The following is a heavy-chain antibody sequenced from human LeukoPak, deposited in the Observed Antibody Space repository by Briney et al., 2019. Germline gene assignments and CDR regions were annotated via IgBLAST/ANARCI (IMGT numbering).Heavy chain of an antibody. CDR3: ARAGYSYGPHDY. J-gene: IGHJ4*02. CDR2: ISSSSSYI. D-gene: IGHD5-18*01. V-gene: IGHV3-21*01. Sequence: GGSLRLSCAASGFTFSSYSMNWVRQAPGKGLEWVSSISSSSSYIYYADSVKGRFTISGDNAKNSLYLQMNSLRAEDTAVYYCARAGYSYGPHDYWGQGTLVTVSS. CDR1: GFTFSSYS.